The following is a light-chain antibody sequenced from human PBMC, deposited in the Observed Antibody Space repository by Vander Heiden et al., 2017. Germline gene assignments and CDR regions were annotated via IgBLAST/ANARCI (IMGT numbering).Light chain of an antibody. J-gene: IGLJ3*02. V-gene: IGLV1-40*01. CDR1: GSNIGAHYD. CDR3: QSYDSSLSAWV. Sequence: QPVLTQPPSVSGAPGQKVTISCTGSGSNIGAHYDVHWYQHLPGTAPDLLIYANTNRPSGVPDRFSGSKSGASGSLAITGLQAEDEADYYCQSYDSSLSAWVFGGGTKLTVL. CDR2: ANT.